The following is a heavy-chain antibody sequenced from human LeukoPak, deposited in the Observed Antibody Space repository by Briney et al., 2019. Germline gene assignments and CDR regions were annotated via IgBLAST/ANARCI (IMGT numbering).Heavy chain of an antibody. CDR3: ARDSTDGVIPRELHPPFDY. CDR2: ISYDGSNK. D-gene: IGHD1-26*01. V-gene: IGHV3-30*03. J-gene: IGHJ4*02. CDR1: GFTFSSYG. Sequence: PGRSLRLSCAASGFTFSSYGMHWVRQAPGKGLEWVAVISYDGSNKYYADSVKGRFTISRGNSKNTLYLQMNSLRAEDTAVYYCARDSTDGVIPRELHPPFDYWGQGTLVTVSS.